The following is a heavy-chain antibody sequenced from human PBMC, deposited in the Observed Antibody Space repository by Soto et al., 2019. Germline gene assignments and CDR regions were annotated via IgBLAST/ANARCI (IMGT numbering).Heavy chain of an antibody. CDR3: ARATSFSGHHGY. D-gene: IGHD2-8*02. Sequence: QLQLQESGPGLVKPSQTLSLACTVSGGSFSSGGYYWSWIRQLPGKGLEWIGYIYYSGSTYYNPSPKSRFTISLDTSKNQFSLNLSSVTAADTAVYYCARATSFSGHHGYWGQGTLVTVSS. V-gene: IGHV4-31*03. CDR1: GGSFSSGGYY. J-gene: IGHJ4*02. CDR2: IYYSGST.